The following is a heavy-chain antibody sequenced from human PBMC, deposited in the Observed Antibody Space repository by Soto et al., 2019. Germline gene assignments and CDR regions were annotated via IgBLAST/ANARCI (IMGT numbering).Heavy chain of an antibody. D-gene: IGHD3-10*01. CDR3: AGLPRPERSGSYYNGDPGLNWFDP. Sequence: PSETLSLTCTVSGGSISSSSYYWGWIRQPPGKGLEWIGSIYYSGSTYYNPSLKSRVTISVDTSKNQFSLKLSSVTAADTAVYYCAGLPRPERSGSYYNGDPGLNWFDPWGQGTLVTVSS. J-gene: IGHJ5*02. V-gene: IGHV4-39*01. CDR2: IYYSGST. CDR1: GGSISSSSYY.